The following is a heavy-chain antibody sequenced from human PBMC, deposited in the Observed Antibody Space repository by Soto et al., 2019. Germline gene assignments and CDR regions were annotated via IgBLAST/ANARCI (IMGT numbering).Heavy chain of an antibody. CDR2: IDPRDSYV. D-gene: IGHD2-2*01. J-gene: IGHJ5*02. CDR3: ARLYCTTSTCDSWFDP. V-gene: IGHV5-10-1*01. CDR1: GYTFTTFW. Sequence: GESLKISCTGFGYTFTTFWISWVRQMPGKGLEWMGRIDPRDSYVNYSPSFQGHVTISVDKSISTAYLQWGSLKASDTAMYYCARLYCTTSTCDSWFDPWGQGTLVTVSS.